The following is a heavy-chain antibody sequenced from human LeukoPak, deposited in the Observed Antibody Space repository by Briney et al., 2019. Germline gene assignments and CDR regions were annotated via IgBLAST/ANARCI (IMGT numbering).Heavy chain of an antibody. CDR1: GGSFSGYY. J-gene: IGHJ4*02. Sequence: PSETLSLTCAVYGGSFSGYYWSWIRQPPGKGLEWIGEINHSGSTNYNPSLKSRVTISVDTSKNRFPLKLSSVTAADTAVYYCARSSLYSSFWYFDYWGQGTLVTVSS. CDR3: ARSSLYSSFWYFDY. D-gene: IGHD6-6*01. V-gene: IGHV4-34*01. CDR2: INHSGST.